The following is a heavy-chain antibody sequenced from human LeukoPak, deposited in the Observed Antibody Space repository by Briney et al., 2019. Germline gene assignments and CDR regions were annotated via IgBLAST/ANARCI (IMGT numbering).Heavy chain of an antibody. D-gene: IGHD5-12*01. V-gene: IGHV4-59*01. CDR3: ARVRNSGYDSGIDY. J-gene: IGHJ4*02. CDR2: IYYSGST. CDR1: GGSISSYY. Sequence: SETLSLTCTVSGGSISSYYWSWIRQPAGKGLEWIGYIYYSGSTNYNPSLKSRVTISVDTSKNQFSLKLSSVTAADTAVYYCARVRNSGYDSGIDYWGQGTLVTVSS.